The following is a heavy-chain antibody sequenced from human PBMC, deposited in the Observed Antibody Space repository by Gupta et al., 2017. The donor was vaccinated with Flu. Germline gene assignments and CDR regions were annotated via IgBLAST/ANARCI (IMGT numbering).Heavy chain of an antibody. CDR2: FIPIVDTT. D-gene: IGHD4-17*01. CDR3: VRDMRTVTIPARAYNWYDP. Sequence: SWIPLAPGQGLEWLGGFIPIVDTTNYAQKFQSRLTITADESTSTAYMQLDSLRSEDTAVYYCVRDMRTVTIPARAYNWYDPWGQGTLVTVSS. V-gene: IGHV1-69*01. J-gene: IGHJ5*02.